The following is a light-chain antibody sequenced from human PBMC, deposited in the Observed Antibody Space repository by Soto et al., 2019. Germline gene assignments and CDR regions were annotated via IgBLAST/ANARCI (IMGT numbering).Light chain of an antibody. CDR3: QQYDKWWT. CDR2: AAS. J-gene: IGKJ1*01. CDR1: QSVSSN. V-gene: IGKV3-15*01. Sequence: EIVMTQSPSTLSVSPGERATLSCRASQSVSSNLAWYQQKPGQAPRVLIYAASTRATGIPDRFSGSGSGTEFTLTISSLHSEDFGVYYCQQYDKWWTFGQGTKVDIK.